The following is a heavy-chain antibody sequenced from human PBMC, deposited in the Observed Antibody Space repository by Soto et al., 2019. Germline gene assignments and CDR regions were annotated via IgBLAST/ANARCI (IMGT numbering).Heavy chain of an antibody. CDR1: GFTFSSNG. V-gene: IGHV3-30*03. CDR3: ARWVGGSMYDNSGKYDS. J-gene: IGHJ5*01. D-gene: IGHD3-22*01. CDR2: VADDGSKT. Sequence: QVQLVKSGGGVVQPGRSLRLTCAASGFTFSSNGMHWFRQAPGKGLEWVGVVADDGSKTYYGDSVRGRFTISRDTSDNTLYLQMNSLRAEDTAVYYCARWVGGSMYDNSGKYDSWGQGTLVTVSS.